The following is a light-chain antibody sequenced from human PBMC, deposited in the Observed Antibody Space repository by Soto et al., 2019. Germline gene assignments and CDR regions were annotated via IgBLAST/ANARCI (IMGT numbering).Light chain of an antibody. CDR2: RTD. J-gene: IGLJ3*02. CDR1: SGSVSTNYY. V-gene: IGLV8-61*01. Sequence: QTVVTQEPSFSVSPGGTVTLTCGLSSGSVSTNYYPSWYQQTPGQAPRTLIYRTDTRSSGVPDRFSGSILGNKAALTITGAQADDESDYYCVLYMGSGIWVFGGGTKLTVL. CDR3: VLYMGSGIWV.